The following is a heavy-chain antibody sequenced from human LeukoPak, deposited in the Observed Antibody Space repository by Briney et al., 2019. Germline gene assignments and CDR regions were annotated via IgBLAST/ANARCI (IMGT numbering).Heavy chain of an antibody. J-gene: IGHJ5*02. CDR3: AKGFQDWFDP. CDR2: ISGSGGTT. Sequence: PGGPLRLSCAASGFTFSSYDMNWVRQAPGKGLEWVSSISGSGGTTHHADSVKGRFTISRDNSKNMLYMQMSSLRAEDTAVYYCAKGFQDWFDPWGQGTLVTVSS. V-gene: IGHV3-23*01. CDR1: GFTFSSYD.